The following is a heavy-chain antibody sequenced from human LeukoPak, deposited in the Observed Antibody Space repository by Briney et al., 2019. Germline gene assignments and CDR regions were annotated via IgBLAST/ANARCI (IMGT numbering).Heavy chain of an antibody. CDR2: IYPGDSDT. J-gene: IGHJ4*02. D-gene: IGHD6-19*01. CDR1: GYSFTSYW. Sequence: GESLKISCKGSGYSFTSYWIGWVRQMPGKGLGWMGIIYPGDSDTRYSPSFQGQVTISADKSISTAYLQWSSLKASDTAMYYCARHSRLPNAVAGTSIDYWGQGTLVTVSS. CDR3: ARHSRLPNAVAGTSIDY. V-gene: IGHV5-51*01.